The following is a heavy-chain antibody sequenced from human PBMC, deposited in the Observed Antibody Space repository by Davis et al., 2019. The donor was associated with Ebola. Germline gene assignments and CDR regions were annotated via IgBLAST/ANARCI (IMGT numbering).Heavy chain of an antibody. CDR3: ARSATVTTAAFEY. Sequence: PGGSLRLSCSVSGGSISTTNYFWGWIRQSPEKGLEWIGSLYYNGTTFYNSSLKSRVTISLDTSKNQFSLKLSSVTAADTAVYYCARSATVTTAAFEYWGRGTLVTVSS. J-gene: IGHJ4*02. CDR2: LYYNGTT. V-gene: IGHV4-39*01. CDR1: GGSISTTNYF. D-gene: IGHD4-17*01.